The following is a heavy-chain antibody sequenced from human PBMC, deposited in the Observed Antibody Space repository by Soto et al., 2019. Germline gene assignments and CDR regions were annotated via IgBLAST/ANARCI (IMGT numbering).Heavy chain of an antibody. CDR2: MNPNSGNT. CDR1: GYTFTSYD. D-gene: IGHD2-15*01. Sequence: ASVKVSCKASGYTFTSYDINWVRQATGQGLEWMGWMNPNSGNTGYAQKFQGRVTMTRNTSISTAYMELSSLRSEDTAVYYCARGRRCSGGSCYYFDYWGQGTLVTVSS. V-gene: IGHV1-8*01. CDR3: ARGRRCSGGSCYYFDY. J-gene: IGHJ4*02.